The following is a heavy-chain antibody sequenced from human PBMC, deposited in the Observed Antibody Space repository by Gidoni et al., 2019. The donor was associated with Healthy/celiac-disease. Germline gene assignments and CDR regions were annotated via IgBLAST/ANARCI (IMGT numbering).Heavy chain of an antibody. Sequence: EVQLLESGVGLVQPGGSLRLSCAASGFTFSSYAMSWVRKAPGKGLEWVSAISGSGGSTYYADSVKGRFTISRDNSKNTLYLQMNSLRAEDTAVYYCARGSGSYAVYYYYGMDVWGQGTTVTVSS. V-gene: IGHV3-23*01. CDR2: ISGSGGST. CDR3: ARGSGSYAVYYYYGMDV. D-gene: IGHD3-10*01. J-gene: IGHJ6*02. CDR1: GFTFSSYA.